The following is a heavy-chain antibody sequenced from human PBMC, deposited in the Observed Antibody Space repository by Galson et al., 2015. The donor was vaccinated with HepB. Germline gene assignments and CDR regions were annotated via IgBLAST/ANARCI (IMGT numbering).Heavy chain of an antibody. CDR3: APPPITIFGA. J-gene: IGHJ5*02. D-gene: IGHD3-3*01. Sequence: SLRLSCAASGFTFSSYGMHWVRQAPGKGLEWVAVISYDGSNKYYADSVKGRFTISRDNSKNTLYLQMNSLRAEDTAVYYCAPPPITIFGAWGQGTLVTVSS. CDR2: ISYDGSNK. CDR1: GFTFSSYG. V-gene: IGHV3-30*03.